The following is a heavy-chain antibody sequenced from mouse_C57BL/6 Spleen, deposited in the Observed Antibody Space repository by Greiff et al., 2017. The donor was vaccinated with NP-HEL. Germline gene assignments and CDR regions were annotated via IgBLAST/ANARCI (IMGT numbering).Heavy chain of an antibody. Sequence: EVKVEESGEGLVKPGGSLKLSCAASGFTFSSYAMSWVRQTPEKRLEWVAYISSGGDYIYYADTVKGRFTISRDNARNTLYLQMSSLKSEDTAMYYCTSSGAYDGCYPYYAMDYWGQGTSVTVSS. CDR3: TSSGAYDGCYPYYAMDY. D-gene: IGHD2-3*01. CDR2: ISSGGDYI. CDR1: GFTFSSYA. V-gene: IGHV5-9-1*02. J-gene: IGHJ4*01.